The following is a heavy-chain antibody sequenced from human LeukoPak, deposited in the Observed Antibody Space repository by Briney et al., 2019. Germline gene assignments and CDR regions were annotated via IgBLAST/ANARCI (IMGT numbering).Heavy chain of an antibody. V-gene: IGHV4-59*01. J-gene: IGHJ4*02. CDR3: ARGQGQDYDILTGYYTPPYYFDY. Sequence: SETLSLTCTVSGGSISRYYWSWIRQPPGKGLEWIGYIYYSGSTNYNPSLKSRVTISVDTSKNQFSLKLSSVTAADTAVYYCARGQGQDYDILTGYYTPPYYFDYWGQGTLVTVSS. D-gene: IGHD3-9*01. CDR2: IYYSGST. CDR1: GGSISRYY.